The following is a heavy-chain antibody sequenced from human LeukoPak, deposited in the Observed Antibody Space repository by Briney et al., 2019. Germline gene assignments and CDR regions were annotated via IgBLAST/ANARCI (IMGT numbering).Heavy chain of an antibody. Sequence: PGGSLRLSCAASGFTFSSYEMNWVRQAPGKGLEWIGEINHSGSTNYNPSLKSRVTISVDTSKNQFSLKLSSVTAADTAVYYCARVDTAMAGDYWGQGTLVTVSS. V-gene: IGHV4-34*01. D-gene: IGHD5-18*01. CDR1: GFTFSSYE. J-gene: IGHJ4*02. CDR2: INHSGST. CDR3: ARVDTAMAGDY.